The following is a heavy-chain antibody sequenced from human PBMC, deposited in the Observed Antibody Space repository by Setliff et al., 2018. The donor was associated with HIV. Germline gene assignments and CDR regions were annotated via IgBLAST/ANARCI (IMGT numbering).Heavy chain of an antibody. J-gene: IGHJ4*02. Sequence: GASVKVSCKTSGYSFTGYYVHWVRQAPGQGLEWMGWVNPKNGGTNYAQNFQGRVTMTRDTSINTVYMELSRLRSDDTAVYYCARGLTGPDYWGQGTLVTVSS. D-gene: IGHD7-27*01. CDR2: VNPKNGGT. V-gene: IGHV1-2*02. CDR1: GYSFTGYY. CDR3: ARGLTGPDY.